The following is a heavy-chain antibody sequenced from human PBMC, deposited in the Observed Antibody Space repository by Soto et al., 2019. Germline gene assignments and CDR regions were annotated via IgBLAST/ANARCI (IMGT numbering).Heavy chain of an antibody. V-gene: IGHV4-30-2*01. Sequence: QLQLQESGSGLVKPSQTLSLTCAVSGGSISSGGYSWSWIRQPPGKGLECIGYIYHSGSTYYNPSRKTRATTSVDRSKNQFSRKRSSVTAADTAVYYCTRAMTTVPTFDYWGQGTLVTVSS. J-gene: IGHJ4*02. CDR1: GGSISSGGYS. CDR3: TRAMTTVPTFDY. D-gene: IGHD4-17*01. CDR2: IYHSGST.